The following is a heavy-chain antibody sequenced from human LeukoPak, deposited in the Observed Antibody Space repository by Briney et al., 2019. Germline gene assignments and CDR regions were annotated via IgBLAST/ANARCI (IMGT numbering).Heavy chain of an antibody. D-gene: IGHD1-26*01. Sequence: SETLSLTCAVDGGSFSGYYWSWIRQPPGKGLEWIGEINHSGSTNYNPSLKSRVTISVDTSKNQFSLKLSSGTASDTAVDYCATWGLHYYYYSGMDVWGQGTTVTVSS. CDR1: GGSFSGYY. CDR3: ATWGLHYYYYSGMDV. V-gene: IGHV4-34*01. J-gene: IGHJ6*02. CDR2: INHSGST.